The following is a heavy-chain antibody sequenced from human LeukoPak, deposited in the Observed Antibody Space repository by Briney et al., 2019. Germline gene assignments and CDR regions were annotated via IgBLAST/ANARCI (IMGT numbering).Heavy chain of an antibody. D-gene: IGHD3-3*01. CDR2: INPNSGGT. Sequence: ASVKVSCKASGYTFTGYYMHWLRQAPGQGLEWMGWINPNSGGTNYAQKFQGRVTMTRDTSISTAYMELSRLRSDDTAVYYCASERFLEWLPNYYYYGMDVWGQGTTVTVSS. V-gene: IGHV1-2*02. J-gene: IGHJ6*02. CDR1: GYTFTGYY. CDR3: ASERFLEWLPNYYYYGMDV.